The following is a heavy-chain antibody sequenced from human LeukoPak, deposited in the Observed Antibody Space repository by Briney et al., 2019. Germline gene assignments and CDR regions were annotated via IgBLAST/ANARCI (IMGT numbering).Heavy chain of an antibody. J-gene: IGHJ5*02. D-gene: IGHD3-10*01. V-gene: IGHV4-34*01. CDR2: INHSGST. CDR1: GGSFSGYY. Sequence: PSETLSLTCVVYGGSFSGYYWSWIRQPPGKGLEWIGEINHSGSTNYNLSLKSRVTISVDTSKNQFSLKLSSVTAADTAVYYCARGSRLVRGVHNWFDPWGQGTLVTVSS. CDR3: ARGSRLVRGVHNWFDP.